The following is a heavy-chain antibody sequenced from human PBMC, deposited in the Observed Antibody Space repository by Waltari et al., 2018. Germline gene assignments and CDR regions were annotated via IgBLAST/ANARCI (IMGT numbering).Heavy chain of an antibody. J-gene: IGHJ3*02. D-gene: IGHD3-9*01. V-gene: IGHV3-48*04. CDR2: ISSSSSTI. Sequence: EVQLVESGGGLVQPGGSLRLSCAASGFTFSSYSMNWVRQAPGKGLEWVSYISSSSSTIYYADSVKGRFTISRDNAKNSLYLQMNSLRAEDTAVYYCARDKGPRVFSFDAFDIWGQGTMVTVSS. CDR1: GFTFSSYS. CDR3: ARDKGPRVFSFDAFDI.